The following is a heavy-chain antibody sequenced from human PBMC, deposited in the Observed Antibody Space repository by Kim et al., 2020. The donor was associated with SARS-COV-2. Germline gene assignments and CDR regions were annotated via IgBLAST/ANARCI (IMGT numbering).Heavy chain of an antibody. D-gene: IGHD6-19*01. Sequence: YADCVKERFTVSRDNPKNSLYLQLHSLRAEETAVYYCAKSLTSGWFYFEHWGQGTLVTVAS. J-gene: IGHJ4*02. V-gene: IGHV3-23*01. CDR3: AKSLTSGWFYFEH.